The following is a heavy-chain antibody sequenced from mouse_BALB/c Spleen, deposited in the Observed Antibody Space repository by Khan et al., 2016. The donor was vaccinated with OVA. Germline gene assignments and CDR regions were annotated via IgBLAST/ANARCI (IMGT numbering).Heavy chain of an antibody. D-gene: IGHD2-14*01. CDR1: GFSLTSYG. Sequence: VMLVESGPGLVQPSQSLSITCTVSGFSLTSYGVHWVRQSPGKGLEWLGVMWSGGSTDYNAAFISRLSISTDNSKSQVFFKMNSLQVNDTAIYYCARRDYRDDEGGAMDYWGQGTSVTVSS. J-gene: IGHJ4*01. V-gene: IGHV2-2*02. CDR3: ARRDYRDDEGGAMDY. CDR2: MWSGGST.